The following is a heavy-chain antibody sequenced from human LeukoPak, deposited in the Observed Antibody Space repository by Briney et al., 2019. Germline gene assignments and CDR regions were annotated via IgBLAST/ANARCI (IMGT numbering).Heavy chain of an antibody. Sequence: PRAPVKVSCKASGYTFTSYGISWVRQAPGQGLEWMGWISAYNGNTNYAQKLQGRVTMTTDTSTSTAYMELRSLRSDDTAVYYCARDPELWLPAGYWGQGTLVTVSS. J-gene: IGHJ4*02. D-gene: IGHD5-18*01. V-gene: IGHV1-18*01. CDR3: ARDPELWLPAGY. CDR2: ISAYNGNT. CDR1: GYTFTSYG.